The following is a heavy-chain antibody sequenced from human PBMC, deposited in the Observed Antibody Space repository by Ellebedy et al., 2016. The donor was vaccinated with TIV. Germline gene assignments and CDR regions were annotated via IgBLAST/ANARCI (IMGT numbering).Heavy chain of an antibody. V-gene: IGHV3-13*01. CDR1: GFTFSSYD. CDR3: ARGSSYYMDV. J-gene: IGHJ6*03. CDR2: IGTAGDT. Sequence: GESLKISXAASGFTFSSYDMPWVRQATGKGLEWVSAIGTAGDTYYPGSVKGRFTISRENAKNSLYLQMNSLRAGDTAVYYCARGSSYYMDVWGKGTTVTVSS.